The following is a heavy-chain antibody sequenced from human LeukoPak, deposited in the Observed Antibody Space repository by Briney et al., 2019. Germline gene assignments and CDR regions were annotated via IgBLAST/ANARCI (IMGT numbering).Heavy chain of an antibody. CDR3: ARIPEY. Sequence: GGSLRLSCVASGFNFSNYAMHWVRQAPGKGLEFVSAISRSWGDTSYGNFVKGRFSISRDNIRNTVDLQMGALRPEDSGIYYCARIPEYWGQGTLVTVSS. V-gene: IGHV3-64*01. D-gene: IGHD2-21*01. CDR1: GFNFSNYA. CDR2: ISRSWGDT. J-gene: IGHJ4*02.